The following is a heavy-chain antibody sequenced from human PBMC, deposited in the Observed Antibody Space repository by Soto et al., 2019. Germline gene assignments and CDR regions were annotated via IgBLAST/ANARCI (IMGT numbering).Heavy chain of an antibody. Sequence: ASLKVSCKASGYTFTCYYMHWVRKAPGQGLERMGWINPTSGGTNYAQKFQGRVTMTRDTSSSTAYMELSRLRSDDTAVYYCASRGELEPWVRYYYCVKDVWGQGTTVTVSS. V-gene: IGHV1-2*02. CDR2: INPTSGGT. D-gene: IGHD1-1*01. CDR1: GYTFTCYY. CDR3: ASRGELEPWVRYYYCVKDV. J-gene: IGHJ6*02.